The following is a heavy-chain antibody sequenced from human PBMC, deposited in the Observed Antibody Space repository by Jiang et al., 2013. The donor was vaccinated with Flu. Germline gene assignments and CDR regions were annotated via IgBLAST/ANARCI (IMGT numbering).Heavy chain of an antibody. CDR3: AILDIVVLVASNEDYFDY. CDR2: INPSGGTT. V-gene: IGHV1-46*01. D-gene: IGHD2-15*01. CDR1: GYTFTNYY. J-gene: IGHJ4*02. Sequence: GAEVKKPGASVKLSCKASGYTFTNYYIHWVRQAPGQGLEWMGIINPSGGTTKYAQRFQGRVIMTRDTSTSTVYMELTSLTSEDTAVYYCAILDIVVLVASNEDYFDYWGQGTPGHRLL.